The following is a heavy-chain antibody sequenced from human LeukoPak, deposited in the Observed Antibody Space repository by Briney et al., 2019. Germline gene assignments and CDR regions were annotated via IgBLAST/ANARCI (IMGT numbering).Heavy chain of an antibody. CDR3: ARIAYYYDSSGCYAGYLCLQH. J-gene: IGHJ1*01. V-gene: IGHV4-59*01. CDR2: IYYSGST. D-gene: IGHD3-22*01. CDR1: GGSISSYY. Sequence: SETLSLTCTVSGGSISSYYWSWIRQPPGKGLEGIGYIYYSGSTNYNPSLKSRVTISVDTSNNQFSLKLSSVTAADTAVYYCARIAYYYDSSGCYAGYLCLQHWGQGTLVTVSS.